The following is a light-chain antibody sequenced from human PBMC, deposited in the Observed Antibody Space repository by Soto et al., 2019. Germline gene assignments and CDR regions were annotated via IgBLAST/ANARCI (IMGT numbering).Light chain of an antibody. CDR1: QSVSSK. CDR3: QQYGSSGT. CDR2: GTS. V-gene: IGKV3-20*01. J-gene: IGKJ1*01. Sequence: EVVMTQSPATLSVSPGERATLSCRASQSVSSKLAWYQQKPGQAPRLLIYGTSNRATGIPDRFSGSGSGTDFTLTISRLEPEDFAVYYCQQYGSSGTFGQGTKVDI.